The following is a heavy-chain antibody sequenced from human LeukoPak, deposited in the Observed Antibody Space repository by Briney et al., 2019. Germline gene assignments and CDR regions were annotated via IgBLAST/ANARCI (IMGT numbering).Heavy chain of an antibody. J-gene: IGHJ4*02. Sequence: GGSLRLSCAASGFTFSSYGMHWVRQAPGKGLEWVAFIRYDGSNKYNADSVKGRFTISRDNSKNTLYLQMNSLRAEDTAVYYCAKDLGLIAAAYYFDYWGQGTLVTVSS. CDR1: GFTFSSYG. D-gene: IGHD6-13*01. CDR3: AKDLGLIAAAYYFDY. CDR2: IRYDGSNK. V-gene: IGHV3-30*02.